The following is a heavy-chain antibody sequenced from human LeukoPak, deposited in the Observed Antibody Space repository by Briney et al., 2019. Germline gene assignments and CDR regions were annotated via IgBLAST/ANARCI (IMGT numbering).Heavy chain of an antibody. V-gene: IGHV3-11*04. D-gene: IGHD3-3*01. CDR2: TSGSGNTI. J-gene: IGHJ4*02. CDR3: ARVYHSTYYDFWSGLNYFDY. CDR1: GFTFSDYY. Sequence: GGSLRLSCAASGFTFSDYYLSWIRQAPGKGLEWVSYTSGSGNTIYYADSVKGRFTISRDNPKNTLYLQMNSLGAEDTAVYYCARVYHSTYYDFWSGLNYFDYWGQGTLVTVSS.